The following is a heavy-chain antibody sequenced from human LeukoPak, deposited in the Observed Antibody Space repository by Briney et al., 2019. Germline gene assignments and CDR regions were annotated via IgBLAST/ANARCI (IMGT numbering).Heavy chain of an antibody. Sequence: PSETLSLTCTVSGGSISSYYWSWIRQPAGKGLEWIGRMYISGSTNYNPSLKSRVTMSVDTSKNQFSLKLNSVTAADTAVYYCAREGDDILTGYSFDAFDVWGQGIMVTVSS. CDR1: GGSISSYY. V-gene: IGHV4-4*07. CDR3: AREGDDILTGYSFDAFDV. J-gene: IGHJ3*01. D-gene: IGHD3-9*01. CDR2: MYISGST.